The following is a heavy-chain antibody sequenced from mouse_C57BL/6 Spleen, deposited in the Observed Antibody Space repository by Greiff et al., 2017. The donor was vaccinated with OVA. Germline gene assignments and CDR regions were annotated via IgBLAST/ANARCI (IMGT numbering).Heavy chain of an antibody. J-gene: IGHJ2*01. CDR3: ARAMITTFDY. V-gene: IGHV5-4*03. D-gene: IGHD2-4*01. CDR1: GFTFSSYA. Sequence: EVMLVESGGGLVKPGGSLKLSCAASGFTFSSYAMSWVRQTPEKRLEWVATISDGGSYTYYPDNVKGRFTISRDNAKNNLYLQMSHLKSEDTAMYYCARAMITTFDYWGQGTTLTVSS. CDR2: ISDGGSYT.